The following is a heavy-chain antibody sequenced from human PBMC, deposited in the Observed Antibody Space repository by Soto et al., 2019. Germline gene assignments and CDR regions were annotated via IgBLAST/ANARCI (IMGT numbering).Heavy chain of an antibody. V-gene: IGHV3-43*01. J-gene: IGHJ6*02. CDR3: AKDIGISDGRYYYGGMDV. CDR1: GFTFDDYT. Sequence: PGGSLRLSCAASGFTFDDYTMHWVRQAPGKGLEWVSLISWDGGSTYYADSVKGRFTISRDNSKNSLYLQMNSLRTEDTALYYCAKDIGISDGRYYYGGMDVWGQGTTVTVSS. D-gene: IGHD5-18*01. CDR2: ISWDGGST.